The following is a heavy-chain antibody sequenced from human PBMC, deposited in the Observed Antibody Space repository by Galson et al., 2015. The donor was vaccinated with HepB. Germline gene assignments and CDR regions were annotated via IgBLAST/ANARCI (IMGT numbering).Heavy chain of an antibody. Sequence: SLRLSCAASGFTFSSYAMHWVRQAPGKGLEWVAVISYDGSNKYYADSVKGRFTISRDNSKNTLYLQMNSLRAEDTAVYYCARGLGYCSSTSCYEKPFDYWGQGTLVTVSS. V-gene: IGHV3-30-3*01. D-gene: IGHD2-2*01. CDR3: ARGLGYCSSTSCYEKPFDY. CDR1: GFTFSSYA. CDR2: ISYDGSNK. J-gene: IGHJ4*02.